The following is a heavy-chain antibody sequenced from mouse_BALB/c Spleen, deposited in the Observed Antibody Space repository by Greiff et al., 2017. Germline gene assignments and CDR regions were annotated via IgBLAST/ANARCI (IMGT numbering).Heavy chain of an antibody. CDR3: AFPGFDY. CDR1: GYSITSGYY. J-gene: IGHJ2*01. Sequence: ESGPGLVKPSQSLSLTCSVTGYSITSGYYWNWIRQFPGNKLEWMGYISYDGSNNYNPSLKNRISITRDTSKNQFFLKLNSVTTEDTATYYCAFPGFDYWGQGTTLTVSS. V-gene: IGHV3-6*02. CDR2: ISYDGSN.